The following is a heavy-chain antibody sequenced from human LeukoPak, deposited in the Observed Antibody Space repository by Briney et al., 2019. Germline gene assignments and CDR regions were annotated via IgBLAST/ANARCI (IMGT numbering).Heavy chain of an antibody. CDR2: ISGSGGST. CDR1: GFTFSSYG. Sequence: GGTLRLSCAASGFTFSSYGINWVRQAPGKGLEWVSAISGSGGSTYYADSVKGRFTISRDNSKNTLYLQMNSLRAEDTAVYYCAKRYGSGSYPNWFDPWGQGTLVTVSS. J-gene: IGHJ5*02. D-gene: IGHD3-10*01. CDR3: AKRYGSGSYPNWFDP. V-gene: IGHV3-23*01.